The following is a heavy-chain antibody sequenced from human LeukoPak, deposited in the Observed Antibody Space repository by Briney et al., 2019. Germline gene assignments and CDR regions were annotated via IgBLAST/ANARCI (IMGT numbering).Heavy chain of an antibody. CDR3: ARDGLLAYCGGDCYYDLPTKIDAFDI. V-gene: IGHV7-4-1*02. CDR2: INTNTGNP. Sequence: ASVKVSCKASGYTFTSYAMNWVRQAPGQGLEWMGWINTNTGNPTYAQGLTGRFVFSLDTSVSTAYLQISSLKAEDTAVYYCARDGLLAYCGGDCYYDLPTKIDAFDIWGQGTMVTVSS. D-gene: IGHD2-21*02. J-gene: IGHJ3*02. CDR1: GYTFTSYA.